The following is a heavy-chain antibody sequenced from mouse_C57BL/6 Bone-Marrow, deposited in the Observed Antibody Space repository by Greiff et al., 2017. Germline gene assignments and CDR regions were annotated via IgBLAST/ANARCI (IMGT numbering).Heavy chain of an antibody. V-gene: IGHV1-54*01. CDR1: GYAFTNYL. J-gene: IGHJ3*01. D-gene: IGHD4-1*01. Sequence: QVQLQQSGAELVRPGTSVKVSCKASGYAFTNYLIEWVEQRPGQGLEWIGVINPGSGGTNYNEKFKGKATLTADKSSSTACMQLSSLTSEDSAVYFCARSKNWDSWFAYWGQGTLVTVSA. CDR3: ARSKNWDSWFAY. CDR2: INPGSGGT.